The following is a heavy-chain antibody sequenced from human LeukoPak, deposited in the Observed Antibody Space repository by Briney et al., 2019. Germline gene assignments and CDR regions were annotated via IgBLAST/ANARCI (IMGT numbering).Heavy chain of an antibody. D-gene: IGHD2-21*02. Sequence: GASVKVSCKASGYTFTSYHMHWVRQAPGQGLEWMGIINPSAGSASYAQKFQGRVTMTRDTFTSTVYMELSSLRSEDTAVYYCARASATAAHVFDYWGQGTLVTVSS. CDR1: GYTFTSYH. J-gene: IGHJ4*02. CDR2: INPSAGSA. V-gene: IGHV1-46*03. CDR3: ARASATAAHVFDY.